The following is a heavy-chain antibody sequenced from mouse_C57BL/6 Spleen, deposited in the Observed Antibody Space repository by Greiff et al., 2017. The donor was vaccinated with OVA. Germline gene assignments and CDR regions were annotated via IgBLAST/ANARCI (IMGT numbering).Heavy chain of an antibody. D-gene: IGHD2-4*01. J-gene: IGHJ4*01. V-gene: IGHV1-69*01. CDR1: GYTFTSYW. Sequence: QVQLQQPGAELVMPGASVKLSCKASGYTFTSYWMHWVKQRPGQGLEWIGEIDPSDSYTNYNQKFKGKSTLTVDKSSSTAYMQLSSLTSEDSAVYYCARLNDYDVYYYAMDYWGQGTSVTVSS. CDR2: IDPSDSYT. CDR3: ARLNDYDVYYYAMDY.